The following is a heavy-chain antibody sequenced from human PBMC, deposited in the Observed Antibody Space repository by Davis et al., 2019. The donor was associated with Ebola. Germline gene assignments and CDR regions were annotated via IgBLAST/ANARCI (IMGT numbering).Heavy chain of an antibody. CDR3: ARVSEIVVVVAAPYGMDV. J-gene: IGHJ6*02. Sequence: ASVKVSCKASGYTFTSYGISWVRQAPGQGLEWMGWISAYNGNTNYAQKLQGRVTMTTDTSTSTAYMELRSLRSDDTAVYYCARVSEIVVVVAAPYGMDVWGQGTTVTVSS. D-gene: IGHD2-15*01. CDR2: ISAYNGNT. CDR1: GYTFTSYG. V-gene: IGHV1-18*01.